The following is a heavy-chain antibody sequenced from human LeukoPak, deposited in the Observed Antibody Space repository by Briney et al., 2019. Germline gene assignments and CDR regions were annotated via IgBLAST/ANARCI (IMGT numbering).Heavy chain of an antibody. J-gene: IGHJ5*01. D-gene: IGHD3-10*01. CDR1: GYTFTAYY. CDR3: ARVSGTTSFGNYWFDS. Sequence: ASVKVSCKASGYTFTAYYIHWVRQAPGQGLEWMGWINPNSGATNHAQNFQARVAMTRDTSISTAYMELSSLRSDDTAVYYCARVSGTTSFGNYWFDSWGRGTLVTVS. CDR2: INPNSGAT. V-gene: IGHV1-2*02.